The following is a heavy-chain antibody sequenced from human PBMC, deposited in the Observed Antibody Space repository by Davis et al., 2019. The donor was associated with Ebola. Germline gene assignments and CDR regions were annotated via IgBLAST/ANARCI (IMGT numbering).Heavy chain of an antibody. CDR3: ARDRGSSWIDGFDP. CDR1: GFTFSSYA. J-gene: IGHJ5*02. CDR2: ISGSGGST. D-gene: IGHD2-2*01. V-gene: IGHV3-23*01. Sequence: GGSLRLSCAASGFTFSSYAMSWVHQAPGKGLEWVSAISGSGGSTYYADSVKGRFTISRDNSKNTLYLQMNSLRAEDTAVYYCARDRGSSWIDGFDPWGQGTLVTVSS.